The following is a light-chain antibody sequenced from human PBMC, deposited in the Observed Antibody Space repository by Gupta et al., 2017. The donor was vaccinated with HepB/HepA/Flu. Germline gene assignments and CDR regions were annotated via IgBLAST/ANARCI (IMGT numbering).Light chain of an antibody. CDR1: SSDIGTYNR. Sequence: QSALTQPPSVSGSPGQSVTISCTGTSSDIGTYNRVSWYQQPPGTAPKLMLYEVTHRPSGVPDRFSGSKSGNTASLTISGLQAEDEADYYCSSYTMSRTVIFGGGTRLTVL. CDR3: SSYTMSRTVI. V-gene: IGLV2-18*02. CDR2: EVT. J-gene: IGLJ2*01.